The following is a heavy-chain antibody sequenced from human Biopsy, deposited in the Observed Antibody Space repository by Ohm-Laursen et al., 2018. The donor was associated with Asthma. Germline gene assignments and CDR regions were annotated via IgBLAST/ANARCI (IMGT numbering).Heavy chain of an antibody. Sequence: TLSLTWAVSYGSITSGGYYWTWIRQHPGKGLEWIGFIYYSGSTYYNPSLKSRVSISIDTSKNQFSLKLSSVTAADTAVYYCARAQDYYDSRGYYRIFDYWGQGTLVTVSS. V-gene: IGHV4-31*11. J-gene: IGHJ4*02. D-gene: IGHD3-22*01. CDR2: IYYSGST. CDR1: YGSITSGGYY. CDR3: ARAQDYYDSRGYYRIFDY.